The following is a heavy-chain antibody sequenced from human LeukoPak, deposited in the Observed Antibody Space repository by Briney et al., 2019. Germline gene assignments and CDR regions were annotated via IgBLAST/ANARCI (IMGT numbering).Heavy chain of an antibody. CDR1: GGSISSGDYY. D-gene: IGHD2-15*01. Sequence: SETLSLTCTVSGGSISSGDYYWSWIRQPPGKGLEWIVYIYYSGSTYYNPSLKSRVTISVDTSKNQFSLKLSSVTAADTAVYYCARERREDIRGPPDGSFDYWGQGTLVTVSS. J-gene: IGHJ4*02. V-gene: IGHV4-30-4*08. CDR2: IYYSGST. CDR3: ARERREDIRGPPDGSFDY.